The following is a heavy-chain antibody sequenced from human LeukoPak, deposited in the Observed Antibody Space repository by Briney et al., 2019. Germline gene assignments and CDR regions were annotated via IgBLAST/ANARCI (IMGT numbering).Heavy chain of an antibody. V-gene: IGHV4-39*07. CDR2: IYYSGST. CDR1: GGSISSSSYY. J-gene: IGHJ3*02. Sequence: SETLSLTCTVSGGSISSSSYYWGWIRQPPGKGLEWIGSIYYSGSTYYNPSLKSRVTISVDTSKNQFSLKLSSVTAADTAVYYCASPSSGWVEDAFDIWGQGTMVTVSS. CDR3: ASPSSGWVEDAFDI. D-gene: IGHD6-19*01.